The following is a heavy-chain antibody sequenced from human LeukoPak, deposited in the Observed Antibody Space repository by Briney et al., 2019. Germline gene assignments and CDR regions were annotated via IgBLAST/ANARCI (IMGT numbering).Heavy chain of an antibody. Sequence: PSETLSLTCAVYGGSFSGYYWSWIRHPPGKGLEWIGEINHSGSTNYNPSLKSRVTISVDTSKNQFSLKLSSVTAADTAVYYCASRAARRNFDYWGQGTLVTVSS. CDR3: ASRAARRNFDY. D-gene: IGHD6-6*01. V-gene: IGHV4-34*01. CDR1: GGSFSGYY. CDR2: INHSGST. J-gene: IGHJ4*02.